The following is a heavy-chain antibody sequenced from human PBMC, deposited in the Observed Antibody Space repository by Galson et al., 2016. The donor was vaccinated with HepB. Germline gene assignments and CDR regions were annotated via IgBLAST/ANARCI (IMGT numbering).Heavy chain of an antibody. D-gene: IGHD5-24*01. CDR3: VRINDGLHFDY. CDR2: IDWDDDK. V-gene: IGHV2-70*04. Sequence: PALVKPTQTLTLTCTFSGFSLTTSGMRVAWIRQPPGKALEWLGRIDWDDDKFYSTSLKTRLTISKDTSKNQEVLILTNMDPEDTATYYCVRINDGLHFDYWGQGTLVTISS. CDR1: GFSLTTSGMR. J-gene: IGHJ4*02.